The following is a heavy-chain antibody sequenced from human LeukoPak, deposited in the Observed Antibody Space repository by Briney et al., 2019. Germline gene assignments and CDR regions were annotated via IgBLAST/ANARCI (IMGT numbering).Heavy chain of an antibody. V-gene: IGHV3-30*18. D-gene: IGHD3-10*01. J-gene: IGHJ4*02. CDR3: AKDHSNALLRFGEVIRKSRDGYFDY. Sequence: PAGSLRLSCAASGFTFSSYGMHWVRQAPGKGLEWVAVISYDGSNKYYADSVKGRFTISRDNSKNTLYLQMNSLRAEDTAVYNCAKDHSNALLRFGEVIRKSRDGYFDYWGQGTLVTVSS. CDR2: ISYDGSNK. CDR1: GFTFSSYG.